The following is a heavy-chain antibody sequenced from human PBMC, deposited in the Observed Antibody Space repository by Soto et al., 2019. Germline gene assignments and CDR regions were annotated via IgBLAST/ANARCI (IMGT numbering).Heavy chain of an antibody. CDR2: IRSKASGGTT. CDR3: SGDGYNFDS. CDR1: GFTFGDYA. D-gene: IGHD5-12*01. J-gene: IGHJ4*02. Sequence: GGSLRLSCAASGFTFGDYAMSWVRQAPGKGLEWVGFIRSKASGGTTEYAASVKGRFTISRDDSKSIAYLQMNSLKTEDTALYYCSGDGYNFDSWGPGTLATVAS. V-gene: IGHV3-49*04.